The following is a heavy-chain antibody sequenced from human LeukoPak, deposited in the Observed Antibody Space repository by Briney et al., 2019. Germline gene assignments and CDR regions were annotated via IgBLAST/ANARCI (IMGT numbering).Heavy chain of an antibody. Sequence: SETLSLTCTVSGGPISSSSCYWGWIRQPPGKGLEWIGSIYYSGSTYYNPSLKSRVTISVDTSKNQFSLKLSSVTAADTAVYYCARVQNGYGSSWAFDYWGQGTLVTVSS. CDR2: IYYSGST. V-gene: IGHV4-39*07. CDR1: GGPISSSSCY. CDR3: ARVQNGYGSSWAFDY. J-gene: IGHJ4*02. D-gene: IGHD6-13*01.